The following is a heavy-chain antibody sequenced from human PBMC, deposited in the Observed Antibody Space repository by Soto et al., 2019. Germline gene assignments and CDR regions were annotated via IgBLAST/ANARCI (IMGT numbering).Heavy chain of an antibody. CDR3: AKLHITWCGDYGMDV. Sequence: QVQLVESGGGVVQPGRSLRLSCAASGFTFSSYGMHWARQAPGKGLEWVAVISYDGSNKYYADSVKGRFTISRDNSKNTLYLQVNSLTAEDTAVYYCAKLHITWCGDYGMDVWGQGTTVTVPS. CDR2: ISYDGSNK. CDR1: GFTFSSYG. D-gene: IGHD3-10*01. V-gene: IGHV3-30*18. J-gene: IGHJ6*02.